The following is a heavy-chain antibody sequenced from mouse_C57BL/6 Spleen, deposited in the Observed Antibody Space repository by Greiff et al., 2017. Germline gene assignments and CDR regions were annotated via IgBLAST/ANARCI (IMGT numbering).Heavy chain of an antibody. CDR2: ISSGSSTI. Sequence: EVKRVESGGGLVKPGGSLKLSCAASGFTFSDYGMHWVRQAPEKGLEWVAYISSGSSTIYYADTVKGRFTISRDNAKNTLFLQMTSLRSEDTAMYYCARLYYYGSSYDYWGQGTTLTVSS. V-gene: IGHV5-17*01. CDR1: GFTFSDYG. D-gene: IGHD1-1*01. CDR3: ARLYYYGSSYDY. J-gene: IGHJ2*01.